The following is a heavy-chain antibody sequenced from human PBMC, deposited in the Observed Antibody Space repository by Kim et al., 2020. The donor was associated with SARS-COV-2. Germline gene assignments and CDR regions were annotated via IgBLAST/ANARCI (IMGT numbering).Heavy chain of an antibody. CDR3: ARNDILTGYPPDY. J-gene: IGHJ4*02. D-gene: IGHD3-9*01. Sequence: HPSLKSRVTISRDTSKNQFSLKLTSVTAADTAVYYCARNDILTGYPPDYWGQGTLVTVSS. V-gene: IGHV4-34*01.